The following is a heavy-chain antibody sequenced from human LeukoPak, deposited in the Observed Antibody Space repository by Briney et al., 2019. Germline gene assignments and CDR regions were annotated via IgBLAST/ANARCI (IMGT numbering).Heavy chain of an antibody. D-gene: IGHD3-22*01. CDR2: ISGSGSNT. V-gene: IGHV3-23*01. CDR1: GFTFNTYA. Sequence: PGGSLRLSCAASGFTFNTYAMTWVRQTPGKGLEWVSTISGSGSNTYYADSVKGRFTVSRDNSKTTLYLQANSLRAEDTAVYYCAINYDSISGYYFFRQWGQGTLVTVSS. J-gene: IGHJ1*01. CDR3: AINYDSISGYYFFRQ.